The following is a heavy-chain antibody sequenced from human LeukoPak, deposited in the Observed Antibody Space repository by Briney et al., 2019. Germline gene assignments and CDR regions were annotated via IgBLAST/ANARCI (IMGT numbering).Heavy chain of an antibody. V-gene: IGHV3-66*01. D-gene: IGHD5-12*01. CDR3: ARGPSGYRNT. CDR2: IYSGGST. CDR1: EFSVGSNY. J-gene: IGHJ4*02. Sequence: GGSLRLSCAASEFSVGSNYMTWVREAPGKGLEWVSLIYSGGSTYYADSVKGRFTISRDNSKNTLYLQMNSLRAEDTAVYYCARGPSGYRNTGGQGTLVTVSS.